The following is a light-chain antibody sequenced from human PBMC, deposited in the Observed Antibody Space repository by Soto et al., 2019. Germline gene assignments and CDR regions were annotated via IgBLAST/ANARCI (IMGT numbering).Light chain of an antibody. CDR2: GNS. V-gene: IGLV1-40*01. Sequence: QSVLTQPPSVSGAPGQRVTISCTGSSSNIGAGYDVHWYQQLPGTAPKLLIYGNSNRPSGVPDRFSGSKSGTSASLAITGLQDEDEADYYCQSYASSLSGWVFGGGTKLTVL. J-gene: IGLJ3*02. CDR1: SSNIGAGYD. CDR3: QSYASSLSGWV.